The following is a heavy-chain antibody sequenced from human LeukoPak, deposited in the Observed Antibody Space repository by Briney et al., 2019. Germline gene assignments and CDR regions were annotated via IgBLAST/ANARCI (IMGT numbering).Heavy chain of an antibody. J-gene: IGHJ6*03. V-gene: IGHV3-7*01. Sequence: GGSLRLSCAASGFTFSSYWMTWVRQAPGKGLEWVANIKEDGSDQYYVDSVKGRFTISRDNAKNSLYLQMNSLRAEDTAVYYCARDLPLPQGNYYYYYMDVWGKGTTVTISS. CDR3: ARDLPLPQGNYYYYYMDV. CDR1: GFTFSSYW. CDR2: IKEDGSDQ.